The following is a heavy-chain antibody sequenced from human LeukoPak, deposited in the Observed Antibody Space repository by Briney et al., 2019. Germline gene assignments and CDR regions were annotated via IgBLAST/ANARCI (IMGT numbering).Heavy chain of an antibody. CDR2: ISHDGNKK. CDR1: RFSLTSNG. Sequence: PGGSLRLSSAPSRFSLTSNGMHWVRQAPGKGLEWVAFISHDGNKKYYADSVKGRVTVSRDSSKSTLFLQLDSLRRDDAAVYYCARDIRVRYMLMVRAVEYYQYHAMDVWGQGTTVSVYS. J-gene: IGHJ6*02. D-gene: IGHD3-10*01. V-gene: IGHV3-30*03. CDR3: ARDIRVRYMLMVRAVEYYQYHAMDV.